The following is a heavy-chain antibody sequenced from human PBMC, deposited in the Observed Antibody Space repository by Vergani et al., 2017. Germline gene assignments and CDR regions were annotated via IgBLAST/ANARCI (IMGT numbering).Heavy chain of an antibody. J-gene: IGHJ4*02. D-gene: IGHD5-12*01. CDR3: ARNEGGYDLVDY. Sequence: EVLLVQSGAEVKTPGESLRISCKGSGYSFTSYWISWGRQMPGKGLEWMGRIDPSDSYTNYSPSFQGHVTISADKSISTAYLQWSSLKASDTAMYYCARNEGGYDLVDYWGQGTLVTVSS. V-gene: IGHV5-10-1*03. CDR1: GYSFTSYW. CDR2: IDPSDSYT.